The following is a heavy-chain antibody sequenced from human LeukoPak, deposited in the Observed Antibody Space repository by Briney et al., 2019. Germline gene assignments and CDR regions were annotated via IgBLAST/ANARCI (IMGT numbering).Heavy chain of an antibody. CDR1: GGSISSSSYY. D-gene: IGHD3-22*01. Sequence: PSETLSLTCTVSGGSISSSSYYWGWIRQPPGKGLEWIGSIYYSGSTYYNPSLKSRVTISVDTSKNQFSLKLSSVTAADTAVYYCARFPDPTYYYDSSGYGLGAFDIWGQGTMVTVSS. J-gene: IGHJ3*02. V-gene: IGHV4-39*07. CDR2: IYYSGST. CDR3: ARFPDPTYYYDSSGYGLGAFDI.